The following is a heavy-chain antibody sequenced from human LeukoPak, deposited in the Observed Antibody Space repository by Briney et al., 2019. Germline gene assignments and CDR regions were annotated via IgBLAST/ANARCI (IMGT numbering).Heavy chain of an antibody. D-gene: IGHD3-16*01. Sequence: SVKVSCKASGGTFSSYAISWVRQAPGQGLEWMGRIIPIFGTANYAQKFQGRVTITTDESTSTAHMELSSLRSEDTAVYYCAREPYDYVWGSLGNRWYFDYWGQGTLVTVSS. CDR1: GGTFSSYA. J-gene: IGHJ4*02. V-gene: IGHV1-69*05. CDR2: IIPIFGTA. CDR3: AREPYDYVWGSLGNRWYFDY.